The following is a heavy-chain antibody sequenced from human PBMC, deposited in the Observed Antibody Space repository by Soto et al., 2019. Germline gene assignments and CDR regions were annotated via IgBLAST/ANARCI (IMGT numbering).Heavy chain of an antibody. CDR3: ARAGIMTASNFDF. CDR1: GGSVSSSSYY. Sequence: ETLSLTCTVSGGSVSSSSYYWNWIRQPPGKGLEWIGYVFYSGSTNYNPSLKSRVTISVAGTKNQLSLKLSSVTAADTAVYYCARAGIMTASNFDFWGQGALVTVSS. D-gene: IGHD3-16*01. CDR2: VFYSGST. J-gene: IGHJ4*02. V-gene: IGHV4-61*01.